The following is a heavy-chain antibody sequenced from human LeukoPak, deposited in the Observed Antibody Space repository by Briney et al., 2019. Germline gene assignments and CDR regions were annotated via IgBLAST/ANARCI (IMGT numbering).Heavy chain of an antibody. CDR3: ARGNDQMVSGYYFDY. D-gene: IGHD1-1*01. CDR1: GDFIRRGRSF. V-gene: IGHV4-31*03. J-gene: IGHJ4*02. Sequence: SQTLSLTCTVSGDFIRRGRSFWSWIRQHPVEGLEWIGYISSTGSAYYNPSLRSRVTISQDTSKSQFSLKMISVTAADTAVYYCARGNDQMVSGYYFDYWGQGSLVTVSS. CDR2: ISSTGSA.